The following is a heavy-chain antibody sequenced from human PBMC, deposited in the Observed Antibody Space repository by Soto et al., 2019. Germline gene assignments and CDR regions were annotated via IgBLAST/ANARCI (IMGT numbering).Heavy chain of an antibody. CDR1: GFTFHTNS. CDR2: VSDRSERI. J-gene: IGHJ4*02. V-gene: IGHV3-23*01. D-gene: IGHD3-16*01. Sequence: EVQLLESGGGLVQPGGSLRLSCATSGFTFHTNSMAWVRQAPGKGLQWVSAVSDRSERIFYDDSVRGRFTISRDDSKNKLDLRMNWLRVEDTAIYYCVILAFGKFDYWGQGALVTVSS. CDR3: VILAFGKFDY.